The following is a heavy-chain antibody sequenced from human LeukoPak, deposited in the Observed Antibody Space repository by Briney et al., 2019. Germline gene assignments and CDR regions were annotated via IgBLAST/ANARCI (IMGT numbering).Heavy chain of an antibody. CDR3: ARDLDVSFGRDNWFDP. V-gene: IGHV1-46*01. D-gene: IGHD3-10*01. CDR1: GYTFTSYY. J-gene: IGHJ5*02. CDR2: INPSGGST. Sequence: ASVKVSCKASGYTFTSYYMHWVRQAPAQGLEWMGIINPSGGSTSYAQKFQGRVTMTRDTSTSTVYMELSSLRSEDTAVYYCARDLDVSFGRDNWFDPWGQGTLVTVSS.